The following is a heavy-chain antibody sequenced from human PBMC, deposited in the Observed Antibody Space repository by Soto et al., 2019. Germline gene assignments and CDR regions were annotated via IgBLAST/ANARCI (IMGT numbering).Heavy chain of an antibody. CDR1: GFTFSSYA. D-gene: IGHD1-26*01. Sequence: PGGSLRLSCAASGFTFSSYAMSWVRQAPGKGLEWVSAISGSGGSTYYADSVKGRFTISRDNSKNTLYLQMNSLRAEDTAVYYCATGSGALGFNCFDPWGQGTLVTVSS. J-gene: IGHJ5*02. V-gene: IGHV3-23*01. CDR3: ATGSGALGFNCFDP. CDR2: ISGSGGST.